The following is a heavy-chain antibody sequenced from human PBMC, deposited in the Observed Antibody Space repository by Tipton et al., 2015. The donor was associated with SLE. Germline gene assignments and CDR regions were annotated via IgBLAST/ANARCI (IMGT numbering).Heavy chain of an antibody. J-gene: IGHJ3*02. CDR3: AREVITITDSDAFDI. D-gene: IGHD2-21*01. Sequence: TLSLTCTVSGGSISSNNFFWSWLRQHPGKGVEWFGYIYYSGSAFYKPSPKSRVTMSVDTSKNQFFMRLSSATAADTAVYYCAREVITITDSDAFDIWGQGTMVTVSS. CDR1: GGSISSNNFF. CDR2: IYYSGSA. V-gene: IGHV4-31*03.